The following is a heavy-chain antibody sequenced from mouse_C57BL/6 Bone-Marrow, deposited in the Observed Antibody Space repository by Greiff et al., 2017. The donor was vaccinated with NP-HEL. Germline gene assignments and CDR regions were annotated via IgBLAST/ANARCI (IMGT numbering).Heavy chain of an antibody. J-gene: IGHJ3*01. CDR2: IYPGSGST. Sequence: QVQLQQPGAELVKPGASVKMSCKASGYTFTSYWITWVKQRPGQGLEWIGDIYPGSGSTNYNEKFKSKATLTVDTSSSTAYMQLSSLTSEDSAVYYCARDYDYDRDWFAYWGQGTLVTVSA. CDR1: GYTFTSYW. D-gene: IGHD2-4*01. V-gene: IGHV1-55*01. CDR3: ARDYDYDRDWFAY.